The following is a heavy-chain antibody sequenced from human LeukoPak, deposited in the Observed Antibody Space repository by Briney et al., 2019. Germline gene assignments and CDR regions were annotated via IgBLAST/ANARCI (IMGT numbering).Heavy chain of an antibody. J-gene: IGHJ3*01. D-gene: IGHD3-9*01. V-gene: IGHV3-30-3*01. CDR1: GFTFSSYA. CDR3: ARDRYDILTGYNDAFDV. Sequence: QSGGSLRLSCAASGFTFSSYAMHWVRQAPGKGLEWVAVISYDGSNKYYADSVKGRFTISRDNAKNSLYLQMNSLRAEDTAAYYCARDRYDILTGYNDAFDVWGQGTKVIVSS. CDR2: ISYDGSNK.